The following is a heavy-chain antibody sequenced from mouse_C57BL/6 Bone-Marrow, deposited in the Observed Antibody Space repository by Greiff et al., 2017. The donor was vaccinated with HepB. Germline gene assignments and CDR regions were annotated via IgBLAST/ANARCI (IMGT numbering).Heavy chain of an antibody. Sequence: QVTLKVSGAELVRPGASVTLSCKASGYTFTDYEMHWVKQTPVHGLEWIGAIDPETGGTAYNQKFKGKAILTADKSSSTAYMELRSLTSEDSAVYYCTRSTTTVVASPWFAYWGQGTLVTVSA. CDR1: GYTFTDYE. V-gene: IGHV1-15*01. CDR2: IDPETGGT. D-gene: IGHD1-1*01. J-gene: IGHJ3*01. CDR3: TRSTTTVVASPWFAY.